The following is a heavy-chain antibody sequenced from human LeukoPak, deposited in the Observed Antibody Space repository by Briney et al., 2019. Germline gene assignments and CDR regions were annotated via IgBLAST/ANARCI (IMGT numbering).Heavy chain of an antibody. D-gene: IGHD5-18*01. J-gene: IGHJ5*02. Sequence: GSLRLSCAASGFTFSSYEMNWVRQAPGKGLEWIGYIIYSGSTNYNPSLKSRVTISVDTSKNHFSLKLSSVTAADTAVYYCAKTIGYSYAGGRFDPWGQGTLVTVFS. CDR2: IIYSGST. CDR1: GFTFSSYE. V-gene: IGHV4-59*01. CDR3: AKTIGYSYAGGRFDP.